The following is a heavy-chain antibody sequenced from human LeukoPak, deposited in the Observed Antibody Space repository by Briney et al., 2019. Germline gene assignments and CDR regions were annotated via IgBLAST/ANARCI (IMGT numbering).Heavy chain of an antibody. CDR2: IYYSGST. CDR3: ARLSYYDFWSPNWFDP. CDR1: GGSISSYY. Sequence: SETLSLTCTVSGGSISSYYWSWIRQPPGKGLEWIGYIYYSGSTNYNPSLKSRVTISVDTSKNQFSLKLSSVTAADTAVYYCARLSYYDFWSPNWFDPWGRGTLVTVSS. V-gene: IGHV4-59*01. J-gene: IGHJ5*02. D-gene: IGHD3-3*01.